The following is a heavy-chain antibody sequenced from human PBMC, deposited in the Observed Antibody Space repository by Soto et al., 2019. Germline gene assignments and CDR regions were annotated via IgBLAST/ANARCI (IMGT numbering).Heavy chain of an antibody. CDR3: ARILTAAGFDY. V-gene: IGHV3-74*01. J-gene: IGHJ4*02. D-gene: IGHD6-13*01. CDR2: INSDGSST. Sequence: GGSLRLSCAASGFTFSTFWMHWVRQAPGKGLVWVSRINSDGSSTSYADSVKGRFTISRDNAKNTLYLQMNSLRAEDTAVYYCARILTAAGFDYWGQGTLVTVS. CDR1: GFTFSTFW.